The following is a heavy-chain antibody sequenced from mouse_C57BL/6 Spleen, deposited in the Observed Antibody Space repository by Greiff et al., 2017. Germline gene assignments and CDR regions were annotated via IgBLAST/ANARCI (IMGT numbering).Heavy chain of an antibody. D-gene: IGHD2-12*01. CDR3: ARGHSSYYAMDY. J-gene: IGHJ4*01. V-gene: IGHV5-17*01. CDR1: GFTFSDYG. Sequence: EVKLVESGGGLVKPGGSLKLSCAASGFTFSDYGMHWVRQAPEKGLEWVAYISSGSSNIYYADTVKGRFTISRDNAKNTLFLQMTSLRSEDTAMYYCARGHSSYYAMDYWGQGTSVTVSS. CDR2: ISSGSSNI.